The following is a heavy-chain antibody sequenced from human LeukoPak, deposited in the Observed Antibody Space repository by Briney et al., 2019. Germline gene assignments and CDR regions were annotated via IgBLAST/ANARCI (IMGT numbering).Heavy chain of an antibody. CDR1: GYTFTSYD. CDR3: ARRPRVLGYYYYGMDV. D-gene: IGHD3-10*01. J-gene: IGHJ6*02. V-gene: IGHV1-8*01. CDR2: MNPNSGNT. Sequence: ASVKVSCKASGYTFTSYDINWVRQATGQGLEWMGWMNPNSGNTGYAQKFQGRVTMTRNTSISTAYMELSSLRAEDTAVYYCARRPRVLGYYYYGMDVWGQGTTVTVSS.